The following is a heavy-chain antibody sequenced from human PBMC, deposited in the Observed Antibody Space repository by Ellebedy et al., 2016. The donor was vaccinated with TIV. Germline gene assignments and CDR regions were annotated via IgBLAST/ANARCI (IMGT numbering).Heavy chain of an antibody. V-gene: IGHV4-39*01. D-gene: IGHD6-19*01. CDR1: GGSISSSSYY. CDR2: IYYSGST. J-gene: IGHJ4*02. Sequence: SETLSLTCTVSGGSISSSSYYWGWIRQPPGKGLEWIGSIYYSGSTYYNPSLKSRVTISVDTSKNQFSLKLSSVTAADTAVYYCARLDSSGWIPIDYWGQGTLVTVSS. CDR3: ARLDSSGWIPIDY.